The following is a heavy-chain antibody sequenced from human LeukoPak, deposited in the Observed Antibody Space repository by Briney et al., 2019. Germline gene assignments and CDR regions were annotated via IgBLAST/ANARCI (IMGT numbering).Heavy chain of an antibody. CDR2: ITYSGTT. CDR3: APAYVWGSFRTFSD. Sequence: SETLSLTCTVSGGSISSSSYYWGWIRQPPGKGLEWVGSITYSGTTYYNPSLESRVTISVGTSKNQFSLKLSSVTAADTAVYYCAPAYVWGSFRTFSDWGQGTLVTVSS. CDR1: GGSISSSSYY. V-gene: IGHV4-39*01. D-gene: IGHD3-16*02. J-gene: IGHJ4*02.